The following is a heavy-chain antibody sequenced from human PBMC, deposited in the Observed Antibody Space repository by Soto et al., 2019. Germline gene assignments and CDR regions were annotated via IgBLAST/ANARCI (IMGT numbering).Heavy chain of an antibody. D-gene: IGHD3-22*01. CDR1: GYSFTSYW. CDR2: IYPGDSDT. J-gene: IGHJ6*02. CDR3: ARTAYYYDSSGYAYYGMDV. V-gene: IGHV5-51*01. Sequence: GESLKISCKGSGYSFTSYWIGWVRQMPGKGLEWMGIIYPGDSDTRYSPSFQGQVTISADKSISTAYLQWSSLKASDTAMYYCARTAYYYDSSGYAYYGMDVWGQWTTVTVSS.